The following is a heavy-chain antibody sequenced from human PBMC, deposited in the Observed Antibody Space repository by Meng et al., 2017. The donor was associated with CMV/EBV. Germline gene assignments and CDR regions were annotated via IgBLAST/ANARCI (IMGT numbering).Heavy chain of an antibody. V-gene: IGHV1-69*01. Sequence: QVPLVQSGAEVKKPGSAVKGSCKASGGTLSSYAISWVRQAPGQGLEWMGGIIPIFGTANYAQKFQGRVTITADESTSTAYMELSSLRSEDTAVYYCARQLRLGELSPFDYWGQGTLVTVSS. CDR1: GGTLSSYA. CDR3: ARQLRLGELSPFDY. CDR2: IIPIFGTA. D-gene: IGHD3-16*02. J-gene: IGHJ4*02.